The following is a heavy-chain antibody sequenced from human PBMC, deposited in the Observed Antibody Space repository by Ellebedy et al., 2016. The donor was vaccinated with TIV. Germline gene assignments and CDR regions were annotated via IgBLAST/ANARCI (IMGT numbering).Heavy chain of an antibody. Sequence: GESLKISCAASGFIFSNFDMHWVRRAPGKGLEWVALIYYDGIDIYYVDSVKGRFTISRDNSKNTLYLQMNSLRVEDTAVYYCARDRGERGLLSFFDLWGQGTLVTVS. CDR2: IYYDGIDI. V-gene: IGHV3-33*01. J-gene: IGHJ4*02. CDR1: GFIFSNFD. CDR3: ARDRGERGLLSFFDL. D-gene: IGHD2/OR15-2a*01.